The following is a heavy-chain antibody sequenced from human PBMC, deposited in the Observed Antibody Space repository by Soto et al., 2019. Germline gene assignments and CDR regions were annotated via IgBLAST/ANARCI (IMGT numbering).Heavy chain of an antibody. D-gene: IGHD3-10*01. V-gene: IGHV4-30-4*01. J-gene: IGHJ5*02. CDR3: ARATNYYGSGSPYNWFDP. CDR2: IYYSGST. CDR1: GGSISSGDYY. Sequence: SETLSLTCTVSGGSISSGDYYWSWIRQPPGKGLGWIGYIYYSGSTYYNPSLKSRVTISVDTSKNQFSLKLSSVTAADTAVYYCARATNYYGSGSPYNWFDPWGQGTLVTVSS.